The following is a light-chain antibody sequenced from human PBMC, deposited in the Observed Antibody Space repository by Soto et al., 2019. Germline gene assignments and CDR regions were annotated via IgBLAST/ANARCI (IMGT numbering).Light chain of an antibody. V-gene: IGLV2-14*01. CDR2: EVS. Sequence: QSVLTQPASVSGSPGQSITISCTGTSSDIGVYNYVSWYQQHPGKAPKLMICEVSNRPSGVSSRFSGSKSGNTASLTISGLRAEDEADYYCTSFTTTSIWVFXGGT. CDR1: SSDIGVYNY. CDR3: TSFTTTSIWV. J-gene: IGLJ3*02.